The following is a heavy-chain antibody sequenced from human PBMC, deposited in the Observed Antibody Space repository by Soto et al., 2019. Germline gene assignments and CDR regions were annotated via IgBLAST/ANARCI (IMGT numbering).Heavy chain of an antibody. Sequence: QVQLVQSGAEVKKPGSSVTVSCMASGGTFGNSSISWVRQAPGQGLEWMGGISPIFPTPDYAQKFQGRVNTPADESTSTAYMELTSLRSEHTAVYYSARDKDRQQLGGNYYYGIDVWGQGTTVTVSS. D-gene: IGHD3-3*02. CDR2: ISPIFPTP. V-gene: IGHV1-69*12. J-gene: IGHJ6*02. CDR3: ARDKDRQQLGGNYYYGIDV. CDR1: GGTFGNSS.